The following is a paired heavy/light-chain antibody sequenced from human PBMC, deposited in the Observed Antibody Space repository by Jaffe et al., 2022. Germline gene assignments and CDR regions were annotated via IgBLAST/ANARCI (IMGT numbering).Light chain of an antibody. Sequence: DIQMTQSPSSLSPSVGDRVTITCRASQSISSYLNWYQQKPGKAPKLLIYSASSLQSGVPSRFSGSGSGTDFTLTISSLQPEDFATYYCQQSYSTSITFGQGTRLEIK. CDR3: QQSYSTSIT. CDR2: SAS. CDR1: QSISSY. V-gene: IGKV1-39*01. J-gene: IGKJ5*01.
Heavy chain of an antibody. Sequence: QVQLVQSGAEVKKPGASVKVSCKASGYTFTDYYMHWVRQAPGQGLEWMGRINPNSGGTNYAQKFQGRVTMTRDTSISTAYMELSRLRSDDTAVYYCAKLVFHCSSTSCYSGDYWGQGTLVTVSS. J-gene: IGHJ4*02. D-gene: IGHD2-2*01. CDR3: AKLVFHCSSTSCYSGDY. CDR2: INPNSGGT. V-gene: IGHV1-2*06. CDR1: GYTFTDYY.